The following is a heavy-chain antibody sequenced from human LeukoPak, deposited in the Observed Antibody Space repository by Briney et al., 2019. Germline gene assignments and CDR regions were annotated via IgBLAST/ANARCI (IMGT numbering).Heavy chain of an antibody. CDR3: AKGVWVVRGVIGDAFDI. CDR1: GFTFSSYG. J-gene: IGHJ3*02. V-gene: IGHV3-30*18. D-gene: IGHD3-10*01. Sequence: GRSLRLSCAASGFTFSSYGMHWVRQAPGKGLEWVAVISYDGSNKYYAHSVKGRFTISRDNSKNTLYLQMNSLRAEDTAVYYCAKGVWVVRGVIGDAFDIWGQGTMVTVSS. CDR2: ISYDGSNK.